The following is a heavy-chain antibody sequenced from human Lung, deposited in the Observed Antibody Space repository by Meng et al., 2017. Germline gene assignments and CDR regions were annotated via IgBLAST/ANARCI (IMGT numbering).Heavy chain of an antibody. V-gene: IGHV4-4*07. CDR1: GGSISGDF. D-gene: IGHD5/OR15-5a*01. Sequence: QGHVRGAGPVLVNPPETLSRTCAVPGGSISGDFWTWLRQPAGKGLDWIGRVYSSGSANYNPSLKSRVTMSVDRSKNQFSLQLTSVTAADTAVYYCARGVGSLDFWGQGALVTVSS. CDR2: VYSSGSA. J-gene: IGHJ4*02. CDR3: ARGVGSLDF.